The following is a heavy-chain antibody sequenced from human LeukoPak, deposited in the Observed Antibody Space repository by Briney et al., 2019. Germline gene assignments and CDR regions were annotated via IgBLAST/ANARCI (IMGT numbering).Heavy chain of an antibody. CDR1: GFTFSDYA. Sequence: GGSLRLSCTTSGFTFSDYAVSWVRQAPGKGLEWIGFIRNKANGGTTEYAASVKGRFTISRDDAKTIAHLQMSSLKTEDTAVYYCSRFYSSGWASGAFDIWGQGTMVTVSS. CDR3: SRFYSSGWASGAFDI. V-gene: IGHV3-49*04. CDR2: IRNKANGGTT. J-gene: IGHJ3*02. D-gene: IGHD3-22*01.